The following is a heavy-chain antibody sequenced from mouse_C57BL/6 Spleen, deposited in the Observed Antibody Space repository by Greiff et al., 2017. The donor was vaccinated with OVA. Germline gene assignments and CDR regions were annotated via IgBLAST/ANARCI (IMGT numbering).Heavy chain of an antibody. V-gene: IGHV5-9-1*02. Sequence: EVKLVESGEGLVKPGGSLKLSCAASGFTFSSYAMSWVRQTPEKRLEWVAYISSGGDYIYYADTVKGRFTISRDNARNTLYLQMSSLKSEDTATDYCTRDPDEYDSETAYWGQGTLVTVSA. J-gene: IGHJ3*01. CDR1: GFTFSSYA. CDR3: TRDPDEYDSETAY. CDR2: ISSGGDYI. D-gene: IGHD2-14*01.